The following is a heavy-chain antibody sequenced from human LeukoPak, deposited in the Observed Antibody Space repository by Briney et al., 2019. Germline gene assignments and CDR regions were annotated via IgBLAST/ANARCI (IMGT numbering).Heavy chain of an antibody. Sequence: SETLSLTCTVSGGSISSYYWSWIRQPPGKGLEWIGYIYYSGSTNYNPSLKSRVTISVDTPKNQFSLKLSSVTAADTAVYYCARDSGYSSGWYEGSDYWGQGTLVTVSS. D-gene: IGHD6-19*01. CDR1: GGSISSYY. CDR2: IYYSGST. J-gene: IGHJ4*02. V-gene: IGHV4-59*01. CDR3: ARDSGYSSGWYEGSDY.